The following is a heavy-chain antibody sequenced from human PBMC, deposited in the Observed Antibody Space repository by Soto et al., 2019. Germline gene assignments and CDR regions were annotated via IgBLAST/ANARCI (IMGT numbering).Heavy chain of an antibody. Sequence: QVQLVQSGAEVKKPGSSVKVSCKASGGTFSTYTLSWVRQAPGQGLEWMGRIIPILTRANYALKFQGRVTITADKSTSTAYMGLSSLRSDDTAVYYCARALNSASWYVFDYWGQGTLVTVSS. J-gene: IGHJ4*02. V-gene: IGHV1-69*08. CDR1: GGTFSTYT. D-gene: IGHD6-13*01. CDR2: IIPILTRA. CDR3: ARALNSASWYVFDY.